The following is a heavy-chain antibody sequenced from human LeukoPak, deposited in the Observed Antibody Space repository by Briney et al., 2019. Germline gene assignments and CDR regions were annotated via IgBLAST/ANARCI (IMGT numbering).Heavy chain of an antibody. CDR2: INHSGST. CDR1: GGSFSGYY. D-gene: IGHD3-10*01. Sequence: SETLSLTCAVYGGSFSGYYWSWIRQPPGKGLEWIGEINHSGSTNYNPSLKGRVSISVDTSKNQFSLRLSSVTAADTAVYYCARVNGSGSYYTLDYWGQGTLVTVSS. CDR3: ARVNGSGSYYTLDY. J-gene: IGHJ4*02. V-gene: IGHV4-34*01.